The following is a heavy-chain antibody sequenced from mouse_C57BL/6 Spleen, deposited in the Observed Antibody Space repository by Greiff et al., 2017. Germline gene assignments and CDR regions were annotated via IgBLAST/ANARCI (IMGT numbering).Heavy chain of an antibody. CDR2: INPNYGTT. CDR3: ARSGDSSGYYAWFAY. D-gene: IGHD3-2*02. V-gene: IGHV1-39*01. Sequence: VQLQQSGPELVKPGASVKISCKASGYSFTDYNMNWVKQSNGKSLEWIGVINPNYGTTSYNQKFKGKATLTVDQSSSTAYMQLNSLTSEDSAVYYFARSGDSSGYYAWFAYWGQGTLVTVSA. J-gene: IGHJ3*01. CDR1: GYSFTDYN.